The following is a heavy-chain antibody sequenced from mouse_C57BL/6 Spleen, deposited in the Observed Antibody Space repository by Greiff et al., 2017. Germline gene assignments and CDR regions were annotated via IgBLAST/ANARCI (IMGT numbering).Heavy chain of an antibody. D-gene: IGHD2-3*01. Sequence: VQLQESGAELVRPGTSVKVSCKASGYAFTNYLIEWVKQRPGQGLEWIGVINPGSGGTNYNEKFKGKATLTADKSSSTAYMQLSSLTSEDSAVYFCARHPDGYYDYWGQGTTLTVSS. CDR2: INPGSGGT. CDR3: ARHPDGYYDY. V-gene: IGHV1-54*01. CDR1: GYAFTNYL. J-gene: IGHJ2*01.